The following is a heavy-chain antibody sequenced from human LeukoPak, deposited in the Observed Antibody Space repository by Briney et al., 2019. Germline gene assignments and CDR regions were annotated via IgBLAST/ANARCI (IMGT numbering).Heavy chain of an antibody. Sequence: PGGSLRLSCAASGFTFDDYGMSWVRQAPGKGLEWVSGINWNGGSTGYADSVKGRFIISRDNAKNSLYLQMNSLRAEGTALYYCARDAHFYSSGWSYYFDYWGQGTLVTVSS. J-gene: IGHJ4*02. D-gene: IGHD6-19*01. CDR3: ARDAHFYSSGWSYYFDY. CDR2: INWNGGST. CDR1: GFTFDDYG. V-gene: IGHV3-20*04.